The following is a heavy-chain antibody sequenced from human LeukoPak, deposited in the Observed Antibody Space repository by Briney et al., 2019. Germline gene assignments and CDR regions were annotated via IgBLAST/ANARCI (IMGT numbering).Heavy chain of an antibody. V-gene: IGHV3-30*04. CDR1: GFTFSSYA. CDR2: ISYDGSNK. CDR3: ARDHCSGTSCYVFDY. J-gene: IGHJ4*02. Sequence: GGSLRLSCAASGFTFSSYAMHWVRQAPGKGLEWVAVISYDGSNKYYADSVKGRFTISRDNSKNTLYLQMNSLRAEDTAVYYCARDHCSGTSCYVFDYWGQGTLVTVSS. D-gene: IGHD2-2*01.